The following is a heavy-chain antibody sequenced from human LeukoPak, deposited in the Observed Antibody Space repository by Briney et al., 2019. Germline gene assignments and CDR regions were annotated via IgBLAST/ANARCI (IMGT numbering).Heavy chain of an antibody. CDR2: MNPGSGKT. Sequence: GASVKVSCKASGGTFSSYAISWVRQAPGQGLEWMGGMNPGSGKTDYAQKFQGRVTMTTHNSTNTDYMELSSLSSEDTAVYYCVRGVTTIRGIIIIRLDPWGQGALVTVSS. CDR3: VRGVTTIRGIIIIRLDP. D-gene: IGHD3-10*01. V-gene: IGHV1-8*02. CDR1: GGTFSSYA. J-gene: IGHJ5*02.